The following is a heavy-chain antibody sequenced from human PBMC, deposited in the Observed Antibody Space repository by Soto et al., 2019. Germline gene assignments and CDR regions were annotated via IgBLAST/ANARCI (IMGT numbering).Heavy chain of an antibody. Sequence: SETLSLTCTVSGGSINSAGHSWGWVRQSPGKGLEWIGYSYHSGSSYYNPSLQSRVTISVDRSKAQFYLKLGAVTAADTAVYFCARASISRCVDRSCPAWFDPWGQGTLVTVSS. CDR1: GGSINSAGHS. J-gene: IGHJ5*02. CDR3: ARASISRCVDRSCPAWFDP. CDR2: SYHSGSS. V-gene: IGHV4-30-2*06. D-gene: IGHD1-26*01.